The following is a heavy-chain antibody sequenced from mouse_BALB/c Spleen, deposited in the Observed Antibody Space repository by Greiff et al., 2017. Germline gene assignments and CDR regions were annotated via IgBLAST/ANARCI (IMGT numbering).Heavy chain of an antibody. D-gene: IGHD1-1*01. CDR2: ISYSGST. J-gene: IGHJ3*01. V-gene: IGHV3-2*02. Sequence: EVKLQESGPGLVKPSQSLSLTCTVTGYSITSDYAWNWIRQFPGNKLEWMGYISYSGSTSYNPSLKSRISITRDTSKNQFFLQLNSVTTEDTATYYCARSNYGSSLFAYWGQGTLVTVSA. CDR3: ARSNYGSSLFAY. CDR1: GYSITSDYA.